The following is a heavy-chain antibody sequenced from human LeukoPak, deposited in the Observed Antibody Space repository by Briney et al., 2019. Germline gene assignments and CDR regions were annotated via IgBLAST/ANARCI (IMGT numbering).Heavy chain of an antibody. D-gene: IGHD2-2*01. CDR3: ARVIVLVVGASDHFDS. CDR2: ISDSGGST. J-gene: IGHJ4*02. CDR1: GFPFSSYA. Sequence: PGGSLRLSCSASGFPFSSYAMHWVRQAPGKGLEYVSAISDSGGSTYYADSVKGRFTISRDNSKNTLYLQMSSLRAEDTAVYYCARVIVLVVGASDHFDSWGQGTLVTVSS. V-gene: IGHV3-64D*09.